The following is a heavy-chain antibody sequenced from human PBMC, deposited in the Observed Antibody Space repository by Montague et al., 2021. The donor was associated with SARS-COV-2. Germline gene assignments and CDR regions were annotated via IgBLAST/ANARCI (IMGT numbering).Heavy chain of an antibody. CDR1: GYSISSGYY. J-gene: IGHJ6*02. CDR3: AVNSNCYYYYGMDV. Sequence: SETLSLTCTVSGYSISSGYYWGWIRQPPGKGLEWIGSIYHSGSTYYNPSLKSRVTISVHTSKNQFSLKLSSVTAADTAVYYCAVNSNCYYYYGMDVWGQGTPVTVSS. V-gene: IGHV4-38-2*02. D-gene: IGHD4-11*01. CDR2: IYHSGST.